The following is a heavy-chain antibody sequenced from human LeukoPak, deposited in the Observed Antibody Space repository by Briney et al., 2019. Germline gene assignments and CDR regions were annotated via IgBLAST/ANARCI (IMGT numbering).Heavy chain of an antibody. V-gene: IGHV3-11*01. J-gene: IGHJ5*02. CDR3: ASRSYYDILTPFDP. D-gene: IGHD3-9*01. CDR2: ISSSGSTK. CDR1: GFTFSDYY. Sequence: PGGSLRLSCAASGFTFSDYYMSWIRQAPGKGLEWVSYISSSGSTKYYADSVKGRFTISRDNAKKSLYLQMNSLRAEDTAVYYCASRSYYDILTPFDPWGQGTLVTVSS.